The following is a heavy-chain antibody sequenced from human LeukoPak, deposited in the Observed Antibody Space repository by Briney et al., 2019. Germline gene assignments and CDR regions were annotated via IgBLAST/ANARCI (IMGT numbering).Heavy chain of an antibody. CDR2: TVAGYSET. CDR3: VKDFCRGGNCPFPFFDS. V-gene: IGHV3-23*01. Sequence: PGGSLRLSCAASRFTFSNYAMSWVRQAPAKGLEWVSITVAGYSETHYADSVRGRFTISRDDSSNTLSLEMNRLRADDTGTYYCVKDFCRGGNCPFPFFDSWGQGTVVTVSS. J-gene: IGHJ4*02. D-gene: IGHD4-23*01. CDR1: RFTFSNYA.